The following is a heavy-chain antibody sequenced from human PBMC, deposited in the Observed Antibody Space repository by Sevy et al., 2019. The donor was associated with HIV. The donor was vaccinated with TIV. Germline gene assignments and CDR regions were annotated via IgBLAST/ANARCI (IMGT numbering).Heavy chain of an antibody. D-gene: IGHD1-1*01. CDR3: ARPKLEMNAFDI. CDR1: GFTFSDYY. V-gene: IGHV3-11*04. CDR2: ISSSGSTI. Sequence: GESLKISCAASGFTFSDYYMSWIRQAPGKGLEWVSYISSSGSTIYYADSVKGRFTISRDNAKNSLYLQMNSLRAEDTAVYYCARPKLEMNAFDIWGQGTMVTVS. J-gene: IGHJ3*02.